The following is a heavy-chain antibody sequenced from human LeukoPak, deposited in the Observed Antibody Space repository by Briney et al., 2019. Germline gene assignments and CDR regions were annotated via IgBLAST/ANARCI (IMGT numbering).Heavy chain of an antibody. J-gene: IGHJ6*02. CDR3: ARDRSVAGTYYYGMDV. Sequence: GGSLRLSCAASGFTFSSYWMSWVRQAPGKGVEWVANIKQDGGEKYYVDSVKGRFTISRDKALNSLYLQMNSLRAEDTAVYYCARDRSVAGTYYYGMDVWGQGTTVTVSS. CDR1: GFTFSSYW. V-gene: IGHV3-7*01. D-gene: IGHD6-19*01. CDR2: IKQDGGEK.